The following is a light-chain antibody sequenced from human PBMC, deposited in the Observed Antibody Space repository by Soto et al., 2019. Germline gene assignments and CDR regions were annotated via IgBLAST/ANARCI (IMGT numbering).Light chain of an antibody. J-gene: IGLJ3*02. CDR1: NIGSKS. Sequence: SYELTQPPSVSVAPGKTAGITCGGNNIGSKSVHWYQQKPGQAPVLVIYYDSDRPSGIPERFSGSNSGNTATLTISRVEAGDEADYYCQVWDSSSDPWVFGGGTKLTVL. V-gene: IGLV3-21*04. CDR2: YDS. CDR3: QVWDSSSDPWV.